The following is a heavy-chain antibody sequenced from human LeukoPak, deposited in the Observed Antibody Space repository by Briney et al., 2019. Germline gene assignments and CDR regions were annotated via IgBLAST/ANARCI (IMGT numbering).Heavy chain of an antibody. J-gene: IGHJ4*02. CDR3: ARVPPREYQLLLPDY. CDR1: GYTFTSYG. Sequence: GASVKVSCKASGYTFTSYGISWVRQAPGQGLEWMGWISAYSGNTNYAQKLQGRVTMTTDTSTSTAYMELRSPRSDDTAVYYCARVPPREYQLLLPDYWGQGTLVTVSS. CDR2: ISAYSGNT. V-gene: IGHV1-18*01. D-gene: IGHD2-2*01.